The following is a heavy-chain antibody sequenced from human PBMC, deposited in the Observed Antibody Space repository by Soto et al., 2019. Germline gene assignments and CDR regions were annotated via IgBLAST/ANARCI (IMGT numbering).Heavy chain of an antibody. CDR3: AKGRYDFWSTYYFDS. V-gene: IGHV3-9*01. CDR2: ITWNSRVL. D-gene: IGHD3-3*01. Sequence: GGSLRLSCVGTGLNFDDFAMHWVRPAPGKGLEWVSGITWNSRVLAYAYSVKGRFTISRDNARNSLYLQMDSLRDEDTALYYCAKGRYDFWSTYYFDSWGQGTLVTVSS. J-gene: IGHJ4*02. CDR1: GLNFDDFA.